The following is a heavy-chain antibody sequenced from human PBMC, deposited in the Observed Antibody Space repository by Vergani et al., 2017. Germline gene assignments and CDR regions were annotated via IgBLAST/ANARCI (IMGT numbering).Heavy chain of an antibody. J-gene: IGHJ4*02. V-gene: IGHV3-11*01. CDR1: GFSFSDHY. CDR3: AKSGWLQHFGAHYFDS. Sequence: QVQLVESGGGLVKPGGSLRLSCAASGFSFSDHYMTWIRQAPGKGLEWVSYISNSGNTIEYADSVKGRFSISRDNAKSSLFLQMDSLRAEDTAVYYCAKSGWLQHFGAHYFDSWGQGILVTVSS. D-gene: IGHD5-24*01. CDR2: ISNSGNTI.